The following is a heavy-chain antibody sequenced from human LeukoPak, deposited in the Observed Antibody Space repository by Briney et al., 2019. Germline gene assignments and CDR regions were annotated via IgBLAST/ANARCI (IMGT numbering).Heavy chain of an antibody. D-gene: IGHD6-19*01. CDR1: GXSFRSYD. CDR2: IDTAGDT. CDR3: ARAGGSGWYAFDI. V-gene: IGHV3-13*04. Sequence: PGGSLRLSWAASGXSFRSYDMHWVRQATGKGLEWVSAIDTAGDTYYPDSVKGRFTISRENAKNSLYLQMNSLRVGDTAVYYCARAGGSGWYAFDIWDQGTMVIVSS. J-gene: IGHJ3*02.